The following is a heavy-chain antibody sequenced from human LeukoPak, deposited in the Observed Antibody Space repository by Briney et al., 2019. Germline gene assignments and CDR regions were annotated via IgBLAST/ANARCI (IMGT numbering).Heavy chain of an antibody. Sequence: GGSLRLSCSASGFTFSSYAMHWVRQAPGKGLEYVSAVSSNGGSTYYADSVKGRFTISRDNSKNTLYLQMSSLRAEDTAVYYCVKDGYSGYDGNWFDPWGQGTLVTVSS. CDR2: VSSNGGST. CDR1: GFTFSSYA. V-gene: IGHV3-64D*06. CDR3: VKDGYSGYDGNWFDP. D-gene: IGHD5-12*01. J-gene: IGHJ5*02.